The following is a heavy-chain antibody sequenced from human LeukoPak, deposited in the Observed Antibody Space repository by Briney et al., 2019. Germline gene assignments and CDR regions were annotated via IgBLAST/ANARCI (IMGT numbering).Heavy chain of an antibody. D-gene: IGHD2-2*02. CDR1: GYPYTKSW. J-gene: IGHJ4*02. CDR2: IYPVDSET. V-gene: IGHV5-51*01. CDR3: ARQGCTTTSCHTIDY. Sequence: GESLKISFKGSGYPYTKSWIAWVRPMPGKGLELMGIIYPVDSETRYSPSFQGQVTISVDKSISTAYLQWSSLKASDTAMYYCARQGCTTTSCHTIDYWGQGTLVTVSS.